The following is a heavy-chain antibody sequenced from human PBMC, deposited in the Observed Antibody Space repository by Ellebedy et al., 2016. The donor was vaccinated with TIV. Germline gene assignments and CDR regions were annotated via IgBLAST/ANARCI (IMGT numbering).Heavy chain of an antibody. J-gene: IGHJ6*02. Sequence: AASVKVSCKASGYTFTSYYMHWVRQAPGQGLEWMGWINPNSGGTNYAQKFQGRVTMTRDTSISTAYMELSRLRSDDTAVYYCARDGGGETGPNYYYYGMDVWGQGTTVTVSS. CDR1: GYTFTSYY. D-gene: IGHD3-10*01. CDR3: ARDGGGETGPNYYYYGMDV. CDR2: INPNSGGT. V-gene: IGHV1-2*02.